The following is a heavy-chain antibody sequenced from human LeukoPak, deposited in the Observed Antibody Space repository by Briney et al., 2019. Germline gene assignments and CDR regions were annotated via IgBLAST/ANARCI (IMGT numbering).Heavy chain of an antibody. J-gene: IGHJ4*02. V-gene: IGHV1-3*01. CDR2: INAGNGNT. D-gene: IGHD6-13*01. CDR3: ARADPVGSSSWYNPVWYLDY. CDR1: GYTFTSYA. Sequence: ASVKVSCKASGYTFTSYAMHWVRQAPGQRLEWMGWINAGNGNTKYSQKFQGRVTITRDTSASTAYMELSSLRSEDTAVYYCARADPVGSSSWYNPVWYLDYWGQGTLVTVSS.